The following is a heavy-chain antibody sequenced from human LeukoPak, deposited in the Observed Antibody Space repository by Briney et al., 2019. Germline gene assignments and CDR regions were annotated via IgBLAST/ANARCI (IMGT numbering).Heavy chain of an antibody. V-gene: IGHV1-18*01. J-gene: IGHJ6*04. CDR1: GFPFTNYA. Sequence: ASVKVSCKASGFPFTNYAFNWVRQAPGQGLEWMGWISAHNGHTNFAWKFQGRVTLTTETSTTTAYMELRNLRSDDTAVYYCARAWDYGASRGKMDVWGKGTTVSVSS. CDR3: ARAWDYGASRGKMDV. D-gene: IGHD4-17*01. CDR2: ISAHNGHT.